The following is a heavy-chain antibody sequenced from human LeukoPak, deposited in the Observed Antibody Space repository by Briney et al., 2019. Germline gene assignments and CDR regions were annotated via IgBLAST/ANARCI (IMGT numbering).Heavy chain of an antibody. CDR3: AKDANSYSGYDFYFDY. Sequence: GGSLRPSCEPPGFTFSSNAMSWFRQVPGKGLDWVQAISGSGGSTYYADSVKGRFTISRDNSKNTLYLQMNSLRAEDTAVYYCAKDANSYSGYDFYFDYWGQGTLVTVSS. D-gene: IGHD5-12*01. J-gene: IGHJ4*02. CDR2: ISGSGGST. CDR1: GFTFSSNA. V-gene: IGHV3-23*01.